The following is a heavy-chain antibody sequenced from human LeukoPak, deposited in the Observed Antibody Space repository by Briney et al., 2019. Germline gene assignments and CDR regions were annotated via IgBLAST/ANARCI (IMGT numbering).Heavy chain of an antibody. CDR2: ISWNSGSI. CDR1: GFTFDDYA. CDR3: AKGGYHGSYFDY. V-gene: IGHV3-9*03. Sequence: GRSLRLSCAASGFTFDDYAMHWVRQAPGKGLEWVSGISWNSGSIGYADSVKGRFTISRDNAKNSLYLQMNSLRAEDMALYYCAKGGYHGSYFDYWGQGTLVTVSS. D-gene: IGHD3-10*01. J-gene: IGHJ4*02.